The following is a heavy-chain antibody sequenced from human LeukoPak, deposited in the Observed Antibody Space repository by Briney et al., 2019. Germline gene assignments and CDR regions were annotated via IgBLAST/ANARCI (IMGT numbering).Heavy chain of an antibody. V-gene: IGHV1-8*01. Sequence: ASVKVSCKASGYTFTSYDINCVRQATGQGLEWMGWMNPNSGNTGYAQKFQGRVTMTRNTSISTAYMELSSLRSEDTAVYYCARARYYDILTGLYYFDYWGQGTLVTVSS. J-gene: IGHJ4*02. CDR2: MNPNSGNT. D-gene: IGHD3-9*01. CDR1: GYTFTSYD. CDR3: ARARYYDILTGLYYFDY.